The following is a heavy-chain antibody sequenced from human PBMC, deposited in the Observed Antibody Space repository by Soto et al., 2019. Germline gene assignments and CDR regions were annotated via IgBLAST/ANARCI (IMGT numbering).Heavy chain of an antibody. CDR2: ISYDGSNK. J-gene: IGHJ6*02. D-gene: IGHD4-4*01. CDR1: GFTFSSYA. Sequence: PGGSLRLSCAASGFTFSSYAMHWVRQAPGKGLEWVAVISYDGSNKYYADSVKGRFTISRDNSKNTLYLQMNSLRAEDTAVFYCARDSFPTTTKGHGVYLYYGVDVWGQGTTVTVSS. V-gene: IGHV3-30-3*01. CDR3: ARDSFPTTTKGHGVYLYYGVDV.